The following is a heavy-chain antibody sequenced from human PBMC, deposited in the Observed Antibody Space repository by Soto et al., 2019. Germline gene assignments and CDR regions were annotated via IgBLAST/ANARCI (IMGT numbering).Heavy chain of an antibody. V-gene: IGHV3-21*01. Sequence: GGSLRLSCAASGLTFSSYSMNWVRQAPWKGLEWVSSISSSSSYIYYADSVKGRFTISRDNAKNSLYLQMNSLRAEDTAVYYYARACTVTTNNWFDPCGQRTLVTICS. CDR1: GLTFSSYS. D-gene: IGHD3-22*01. J-gene: IGHJ5*02. CDR3: ARACTVTTNNWFDP. CDR2: ISSSSSYI.